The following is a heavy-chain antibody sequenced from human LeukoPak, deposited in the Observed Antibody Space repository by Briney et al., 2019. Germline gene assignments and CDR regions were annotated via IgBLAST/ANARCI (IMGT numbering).Heavy chain of an antibody. CDR3: ARGAGGDYYDSSGYYV. D-gene: IGHD3-22*01. J-gene: IGHJ4*02. CDR1: GGSISSYY. Sequence: SETLSLTCTVSGGSISSYYWSWIRQPPGKGLEWIGYIYYSGSTNYNPSLKSRVTISVDTSKNQFSLKLSSVTAADTAVYYCARGAGGDYYDSSGYYVWGQGTLVTVSS. CDR2: IYYSGST. V-gene: IGHV4-59*08.